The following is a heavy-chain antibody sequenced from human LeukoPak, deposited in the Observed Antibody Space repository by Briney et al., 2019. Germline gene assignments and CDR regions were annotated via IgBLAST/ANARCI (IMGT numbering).Heavy chain of an antibody. V-gene: IGHV3-23*01. CDR3: AKRGVVTRVILVGFHKAAYYFDS. Sequence: GGSLRLSCAVSGITLGNYGMSWVRQAPGKGLEWVAGISDSGGSTSYADSVKGRFTISRDNPKNTLYLQMNSLRAEDTAVYFCAKRGVVTRVILVGFHKAAYYFDSWGQGALVTVSS. CDR2: ISDSGGST. CDR1: GITLGNYG. J-gene: IGHJ4*02. D-gene: IGHD3-10*01.